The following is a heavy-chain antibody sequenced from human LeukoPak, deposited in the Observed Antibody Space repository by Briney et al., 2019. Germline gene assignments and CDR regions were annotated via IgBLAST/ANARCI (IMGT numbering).Heavy chain of an antibody. J-gene: IGHJ5*02. CDR3: ARHFWYSSGNWFDP. Sequence: SETLSLTCTVSGGSISSYYWSWIRQPPGKGLEWIGYIYYSGSTNDNPSLKSRVTISVDTSKNQFSLKLSSVTAADTAVYYCARHFWYSSGNWFDPWGQGTLVTVSS. CDR1: GGSISSYY. CDR2: IYYSGST. D-gene: IGHD6-19*01. V-gene: IGHV4-59*08.